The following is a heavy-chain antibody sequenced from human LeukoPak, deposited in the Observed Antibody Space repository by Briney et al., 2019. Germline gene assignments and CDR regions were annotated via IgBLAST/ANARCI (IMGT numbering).Heavy chain of an antibody. Sequence: SETLSLTCTVSGGSISSGDYYWSWIRQHPGKGLEWIGYIYYSGSTYYNPSLKSRVTISVDTSKNQFSLKLSSVTAADTAVYYCARDSNLLYFDYWGQGTLVTVSS. CDR2: IYYSGST. CDR3: ARDSNLLYFDY. J-gene: IGHJ4*02. CDR1: GGSISSGDYY. D-gene: IGHD4-11*01. V-gene: IGHV4-31*03.